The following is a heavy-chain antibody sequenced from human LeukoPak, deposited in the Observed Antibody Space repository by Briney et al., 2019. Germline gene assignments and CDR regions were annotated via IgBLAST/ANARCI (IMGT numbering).Heavy chain of an antibody. J-gene: IGHJ4*02. Sequence: ASVKLSCKASGYRFISNNIQWVRQAPGLGPEWMGWMHPGNGNTRYAEKFQGRVTMTRDTSINTAYMDLSSLRSDDTAVYYCAREGSYCVGGDCYSFDFWGQGTLITVSS. CDR3: AREGSYCVGGDCYSFDF. CDR2: MHPGNGNT. CDR1: GYRFISNN. V-gene: IGHV1-2*02. D-gene: IGHD2-21*02.